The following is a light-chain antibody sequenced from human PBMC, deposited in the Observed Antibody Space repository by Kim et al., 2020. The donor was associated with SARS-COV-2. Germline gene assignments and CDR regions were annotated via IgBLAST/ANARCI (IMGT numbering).Light chain of an antibody. CDR1: SSDVGTYNR. Sequence: GQSVTISCTGTSSDVGTYNRVSWYQQPPGTAPKLMIYDVSNRPSGVPDRFSGSRSGNTASLTISGLQAEDEADYYCSSYSSSNTLVFGGGTKLTVL. V-gene: IGLV2-18*02. CDR2: DVS. CDR3: SSYSSSNTLV. J-gene: IGLJ3*02.